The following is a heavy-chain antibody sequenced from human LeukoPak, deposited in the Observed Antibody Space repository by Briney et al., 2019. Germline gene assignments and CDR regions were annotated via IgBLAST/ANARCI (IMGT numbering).Heavy chain of an antibody. CDR3: AREGGPYRPLDY. Sequence: SETLSPTCGVSGGSITSTNYWTWVRQPPGKGLEWIGEVNLQGSTNYNPSLMGRVAISVDMSENHISLQLTSVTAADTAVYYCAREGGPYRPLDYSGQGTLVTVSS. J-gene: IGHJ4*02. CDR2: VNLQGST. CDR1: GGSITSTNY. V-gene: IGHV4-4*02.